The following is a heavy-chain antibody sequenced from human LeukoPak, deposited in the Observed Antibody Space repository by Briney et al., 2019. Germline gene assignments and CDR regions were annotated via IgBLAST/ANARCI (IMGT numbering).Heavy chain of an antibody. V-gene: IGHV4-59*01. D-gene: IGHD5-18*01. J-gene: IGHJ4*02. CDR3: ARAGYSYGTGYYFDY. CDR2: IYYTGAT. Sequence: SETLSLTCTVSGGSISSYYWSWIRLPPGKGLEWIGYIYYTGATYYNPSLKSRVTISLETSKNQFSLKLSSVTAADAAVYYCARAGYSYGTGYYFDYWGQGALVTVSS. CDR1: GGSISSYY.